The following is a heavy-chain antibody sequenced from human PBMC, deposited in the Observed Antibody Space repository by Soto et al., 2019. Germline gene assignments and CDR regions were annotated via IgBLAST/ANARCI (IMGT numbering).Heavy chain of an antibody. CDR3: ASNLASADV. Sequence: QVQLVQSGAEVKEPGASVKVSCKASGYTFTSFYIHWVRQAPGQGLEWMAIINPTGGSTNSAQRFRARVTLTMDTSTSTVYMELSGLRSEDTAVYYCASNLASADVWGQGTLVTVSS. V-gene: IGHV1-46*01. CDR1: GYTFTSFY. J-gene: IGHJ4*02. CDR2: INPTGGST. D-gene: IGHD6-13*01.